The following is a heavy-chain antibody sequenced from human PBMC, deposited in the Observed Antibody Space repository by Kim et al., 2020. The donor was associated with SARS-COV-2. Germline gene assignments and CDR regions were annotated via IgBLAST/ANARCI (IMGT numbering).Heavy chain of an antibody. D-gene: IGHD5-12*01. CDR2: IYSGGST. V-gene: IGHV3-53*01. CDR3: AREVGGYNYLWYFDL. Sequence: GGSLRLSCAASGFTVSSNYMSWVRQAPGKGLEWVSVIYSGGSTYYADSVKGRFTISRDNSKNTLYLQMNSLRAEDTAVYYCAREVGGYNYLWYFDLWGRGTLVTVSS. CDR1: GFTVSSNY. J-gene: IGHJ2*01.